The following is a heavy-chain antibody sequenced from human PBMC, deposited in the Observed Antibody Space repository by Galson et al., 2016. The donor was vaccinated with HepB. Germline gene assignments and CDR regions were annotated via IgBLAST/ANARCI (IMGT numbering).Heavy chain of an antibody. V-gene: IGHV3-30*04. CDR1: GFTFRSFA. CDR2: ISYDGSNT. Sequence: SLRLSCAASGFTFRSFAMHWVRQAPGKGLEWVALISYDGSNTYYADAVKGRFTISRYNSKKTLDLQMNSLRAEDTAVYSWARDPSGIAVAGPGGYWGQGTLVTVSS. J-gene: IGHJ4*02. CDR3: ARDPSGIAVAGPGGY. D-gene: IGHD6-19*01.